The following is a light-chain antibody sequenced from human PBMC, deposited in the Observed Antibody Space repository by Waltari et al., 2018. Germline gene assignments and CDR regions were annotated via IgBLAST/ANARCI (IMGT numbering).Light chain of an antibody. CDR1: SSDVGGYNF. CDR2: EVN. J-gene: IGLJ1*01. Sequence: QSALTQPPSASGSPGQSVTISCTGTSSDVGGYNFVSGYERRPGQLPRRIIYEVNTRPAWVPDRFSGSKSGNTASLTVSGLQAEDEADYYCSAHGGTNSYYVFGTGTTVTVL. CDR3: SAHGGTNSYYV. V-gene: IGLV2-8*01.